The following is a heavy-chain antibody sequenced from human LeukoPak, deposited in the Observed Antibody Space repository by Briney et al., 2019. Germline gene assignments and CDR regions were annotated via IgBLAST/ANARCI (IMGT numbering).Heavy chain of an antibody. D-gene: IGHD3-22*01. CDR2: ITSSSIYT. CDR3: ARSRYDSSGYYGIIGD. Sequence: GGSLRLSCAASGFAFSSYTMNWVRQAPGKGLEWVSSITSSSIYTYYADSVKGRFTISRDNAKNSLYLEMNSLRAEDTAVYYCARSRYDSSGYYGIIGDWGQGTLVTVSS. V-gene: IGHV3-21*01. J-gene: IGHJ4*02. CDR1: GFAFSSYT.